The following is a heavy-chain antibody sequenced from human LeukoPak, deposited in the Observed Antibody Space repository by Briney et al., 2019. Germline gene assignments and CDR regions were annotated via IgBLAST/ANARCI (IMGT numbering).Heavy chain of an antibody. V-gene: IGHV1-18*01. J-gene: IGHJ3*02. CDR2: ISAYNGNT. D-gene: IGHD1-1*01. Sequence: GASVKVSCKASGYTFTSYGISWVRQAPGQGLEWMGWISAYNGNTNYAQKLQGRVAMTTDTSTSTAYMELRSLRSGDTAVYYCARAVSAYNWSDGAFDIWGQGTMVTVSS. CDR1: GYTFTSYG. CDR3: ARAVSAYNWSDGAFDI.